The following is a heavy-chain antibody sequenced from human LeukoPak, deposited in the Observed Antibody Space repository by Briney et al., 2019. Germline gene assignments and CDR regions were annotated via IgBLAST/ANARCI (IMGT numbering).Heavy chain of an antibody. V-gene: IGHV1-3*01. CDR1: GYTFTSYA. J-gene: IGHJ1*01. CDR3: ARIAAAGEYFQH. Sequence: ASVKVSCKASGYTFTSYAMHWVRQAPGQRLEWMGWINAGNGNTKYSQKLQGRVTITRDTSAGTAYMELSSLRSEDTAVYYCARIAAAGEYFQHWGQGTLVTVSS. CDR2: INAGNGNT. D-gene: IGHD6-13*01.